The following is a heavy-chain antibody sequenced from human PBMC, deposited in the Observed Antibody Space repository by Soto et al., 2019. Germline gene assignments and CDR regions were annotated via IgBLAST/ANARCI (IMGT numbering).Heavy chain of an antibody. J-gene: IGHJ3*02. Sequence: SETLSLTCAVSGGSISSSNWWSWVRQPPGKGLEWIGEIYHSGSTNYNPSLKSRVTISVDKSKNQFSLRAEDTAVYYCANDKDSSGWNDAFDIWGQGTMVTVSS. CDR3: ANDKDSSGWNDAFDI. V-gene: IGHV4-4*02. CDR1: GGSISSSNW. CDR2: IYHSGST. D-gene: IGHD6-19*01.